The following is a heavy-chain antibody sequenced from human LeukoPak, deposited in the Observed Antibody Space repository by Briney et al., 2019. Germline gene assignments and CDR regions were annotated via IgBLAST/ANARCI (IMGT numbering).Heavy chain of an antibody. V-gene: IGHV5-51*01. CDR1: GYSFTSYW. D-gene: IGHD6-13*01. CDR2: IYPGDSDT. J-gene: IGHJ4*02. CDR3: ARCARGSSCLYGY. Sequence: GESLKISCKGSGYSFTSYWTGWVRQMPGKGLEWMEIIYPGDSDTRYRPSFQGQVTISADKSISTAYLQWSSLKASDTAMYYCARCARGSSCLYGYWGQGTLVTVSS.